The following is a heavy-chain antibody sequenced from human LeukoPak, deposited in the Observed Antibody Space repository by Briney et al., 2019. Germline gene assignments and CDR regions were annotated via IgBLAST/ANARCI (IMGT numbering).Heavy chain of an antibody. CDR3: AEGPDAFIAAAGDY. D-gene: IGHD6-13*01. CDR1: GFTFSSYA. V-gene: IGHV3-23*01. J-gene: IGHJ4*02. Sequence: GGSLRLSCAASGFTFSSYAMSWVRQAPGKGLEWVSAISGSGGSTYYADSVKGRFTISRDNSKNTLYLQMNSLRAEDTAVYYCAEGPDAFIAAAGDYWGQGTLVTVSS. CDR2: ISGSGGST.